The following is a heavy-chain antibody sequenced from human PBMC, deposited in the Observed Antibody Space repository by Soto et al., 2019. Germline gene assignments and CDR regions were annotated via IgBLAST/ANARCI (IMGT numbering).Heavy chain of an antibody. D-gene: IGHD5-12*01. Sequence: PGGSLRLSCAASGFTFRNYGMNWVRQAPGKGLEWVLVIYSGGSTYYADSVKGRFTISRDNSKNTLYLQMNSLRAEDMAVYYCARDSGSGYDYLGYWGQGTLVTVSS. CDR3: ARDSGSGYDYLGY. CDR1: GFTFRNYG. CDR2: IYSGGST. V-gene: IGHV3-66*01. J-gene: IGHJ4*02.